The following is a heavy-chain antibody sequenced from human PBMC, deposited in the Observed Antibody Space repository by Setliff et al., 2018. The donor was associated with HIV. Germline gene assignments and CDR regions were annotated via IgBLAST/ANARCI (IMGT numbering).Heavy chain of an antibody. CDR3: ARYGGNSFWFDP. J-gene: IGHJ5*02. D-gene: IGHD2-21*01. CDR2: ITYSGSA. V-gene: IGHV4-59*08. CDR1: GGSISSYY. Sequence: SETLSLTCSVSGGSISSYYWSWIRQPPGKGLEWIGYITYSGSAYYNPSLKSRVTISVDTSKNQFSLKLISVTAADTAVYYCARYGGNSFWFDPWGQGTLVTVSS.